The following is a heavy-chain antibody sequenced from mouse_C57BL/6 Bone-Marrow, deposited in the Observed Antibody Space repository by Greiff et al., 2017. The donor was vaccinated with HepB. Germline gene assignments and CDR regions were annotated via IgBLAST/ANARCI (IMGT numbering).Heavy chain of an antibody. CDR1: GYAFTNYL. Sequence: VMLVESGAELVRPGTSVKVSCKASGYAFTNYLIEWVKQRPGQGLEWIGVINPGSGGTNYNEKFKGKATLTADKSSSTAYMQLSSLTSEDSAVYFCARVDYGSSYEGYFDVWGTGTTVTVSS. CDR2: INPGSGGT. CDR3: ARVDYGSSYEGYFDV. D-gene: IGHD1-1*01. J-gene: IGHJ1*03. V-gene: IGHV1-54*01.